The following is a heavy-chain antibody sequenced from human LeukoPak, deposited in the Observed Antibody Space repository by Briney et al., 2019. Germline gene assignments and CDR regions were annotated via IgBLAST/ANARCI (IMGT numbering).Heavy chain of an antibody. Sequence: PSETLSLTCAVYGGSFSGYYWSWIRQPPGKGLEWIGEINHSGSTNYNPSLKSRVTISVDTSKNQFSLKLSSVTAADTAVYYCARDSEERSGAPYGDYGRNYYYGMDVWGQGTTVTVSS. CDR1: GGSFSGYY. D-gene: IGHD4-17*01. J-gene: IGHJ6*02. CDR3: ARDSEERSGAPYGDYGRNYYYGMDV. CDR2: INHSGST. V-gene: IGHV4-34*01.